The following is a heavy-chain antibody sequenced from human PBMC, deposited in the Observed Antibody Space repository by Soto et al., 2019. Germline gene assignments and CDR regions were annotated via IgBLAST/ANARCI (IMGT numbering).Heavy chain of an antibody. CDR3: ARGGSSGLGY. Sequence: EVQLVESGGGLVKPGGSLRLSCAASGFTFSSYSMNWVRQAPGKGLEWVSSISSSSSYIYYADSVKGRFTITRDNAKNSLYLQMNSLRAEDTAVYYCARGGSSGLGYWGQGTLVTVSS. CDR2: ISSSSSYI. CDR1: GFTFSSYS. J-gene: IGHJ4*02. D-gene: IGHD3-10*01. V-gene: IGHV3-21*01.